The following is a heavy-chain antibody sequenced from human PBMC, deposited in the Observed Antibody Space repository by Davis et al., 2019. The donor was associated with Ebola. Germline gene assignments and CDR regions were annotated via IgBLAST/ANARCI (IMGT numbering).Heavy chain of an antibody. D-gene: IGHD5-18*01. CDR3: AKGDGGPSRIQLWFYYYYGMDV. J-gene: IGHJ6*02. CDR1: GFTFSSYG. CDR2: IRYDGSNK. Sequence: GESLKISCAASGFTFSSYGMHWVRQAPGKGLEWVAFIRYDGSNKYYADSVKGRFTISRDNSKNTLYLQMNSLRAEDTAVYYCAKGDGGPSRIQLWFYYYYGMDVWGQGTTVTVSS. V-gene: IGHV3-30*02.